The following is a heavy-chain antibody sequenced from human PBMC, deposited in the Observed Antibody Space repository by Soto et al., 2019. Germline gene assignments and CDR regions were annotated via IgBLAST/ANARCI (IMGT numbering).Heavy chain of an antibody. Sequence: QVQLVQSGAEVMKPGASVQVSCKASGYTFSIYGISWVRQDPGQVLDWMAWISGYNGNTKYAQKLQGRVTVNTDTSTSRAYMELSRLRSDDTAVYYCLRDLSCGTYPWFFDLWGRGTLVTVSS. CDR3: LRDLSCGTYPWFFDL. J-gene: IGHJ2*01. CDR1: GYTFSIYG. V-gene: IGHV1-18*01. D-gene: IGHD1-26*01. CDR2: ISGYNGNT.